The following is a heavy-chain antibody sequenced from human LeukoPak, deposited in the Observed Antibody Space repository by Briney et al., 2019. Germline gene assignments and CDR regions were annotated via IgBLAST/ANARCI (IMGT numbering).Heavy chain of an antibody. V-gene: IGHV4-39*01. CDR2: IYYSGST. Sequence: PGGSLRLSCAASGFTFSSYAMSWIRQPPGKGLEWIGSIYYSGSTYYNPSLKSRVTISVDTSKNQFSLKLSSVTAADTAVYYCARHKAYYYGSGSYPTTPFDYWGQGTLVTVSS. D-gene: IGHD3-10*01. J-gene: IGHJ4*02. CDR1: GFTFSSYA. CDR3: ARHKAYYYGSGSYPTTPFDY.